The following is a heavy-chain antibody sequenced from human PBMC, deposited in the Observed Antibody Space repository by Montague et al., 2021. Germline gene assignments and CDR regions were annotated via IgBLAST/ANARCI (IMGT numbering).Heavy chain of an antibody. Sequence: SETLSLTCTVSGGSISRSSYYWGWIRQPPGKGLEWVGSIHSSGSTYYNPSLKSRVTISADTSKNQFSLKLSSVTAADTAVYYCTRPGGYCTNDTCYFWFAPGGQGILVTVSS. V-gene: IGHV4-39*01. CDR2: IHSSGST. J-gene: IGHJ5*02. CDR1: GGSISRSSYY. D-gene: IGHD2-8*01. CDR3: TRPGGYCTNDTCYFWFAP.